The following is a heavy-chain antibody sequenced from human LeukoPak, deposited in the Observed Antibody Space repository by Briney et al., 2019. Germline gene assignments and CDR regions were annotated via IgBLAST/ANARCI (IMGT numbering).Heavy chain of an antibody. Sequence: SVKVSCKASRGTFSSYAISWVRQAPGQGLEWMGRIIPILGIANYAQKFQGRVTITADKSTSTAYMELSSLRSEDTAVYYCAREGMSTSRYYFDYWGQGTLVTVSS. CDR3: AREGMSTSRYYFDY. CDR2: IIPILGIA. J-gene: IGHJ4*02. V-gene: IGHV1-69*04. D-gene: IGHD2-2*01. CDR1: RGTFSSYA.